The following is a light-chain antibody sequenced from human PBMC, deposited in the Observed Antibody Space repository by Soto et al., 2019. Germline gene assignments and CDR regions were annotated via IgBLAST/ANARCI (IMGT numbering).Light chain of an antibody. CDR1: SSDVGGYNY. Sequence: QSALTQPGSVSGSPGQSITISCTGTSSDVGGYNYVSWYQQHPGKAPKLMIYDVSNRPSGVSNRFSGSKSGNTASLTISGLQAEDEADYYCSSYTSSSTLDVVFGGGTKVTVL. CDR3: SSYTSSSTLDVV. J-gene: IGLJ2*01. V-gene: IGLV2-14*01. CDR2: DVS.